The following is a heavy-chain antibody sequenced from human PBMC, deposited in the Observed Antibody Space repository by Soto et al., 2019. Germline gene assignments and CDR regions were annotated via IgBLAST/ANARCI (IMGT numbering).Heavy chain of an antibody. V-gene: IGHV4-30-4*01. Sequence: SETLSLTCTVSGGSISSGDYYWSWIRQPPGKGLEWIGYIYYSGSTYYNPSLKSRVTISVDTSKNQFSLKLSSVTAADTAVYYCARLTDNIWAPDQLAAAPSDVWGQGTTVTVSS. J-gene: IGHJ6*02. CDR1: GGSISSGDYY. CDR2: IYYSGST. D-gene: IGHD6-13*01. CDR3: ARLTDNIWAPDQLAAAPSDV.